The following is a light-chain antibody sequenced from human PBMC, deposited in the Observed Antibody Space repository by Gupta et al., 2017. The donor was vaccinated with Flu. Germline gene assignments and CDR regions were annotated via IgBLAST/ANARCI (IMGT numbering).Light chain of an antibody. J-gene: IGKJ4*01. CDR1: QSVLYSSNNKNY. Sequence: DIVMTQSPDSLAVSLGERDTINCKSSQSVLYSSNNKNYLAWYQQRPGQPTKLLFYWASTREAGVPDRLSGSGSGTEFTLTISNLQAEDVAVYYCQQYFSTPFTFGGGTKVEIK. CDR2: WAS. CDR3: QQYFSTPFT. V-gene: IGKV4-1*01.